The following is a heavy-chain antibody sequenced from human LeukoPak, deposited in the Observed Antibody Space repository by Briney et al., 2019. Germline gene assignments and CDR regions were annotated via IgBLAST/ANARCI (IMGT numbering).Heavy chain of an antibody. CDR2: ISGNGVTR. Sequence: GGSLRLSCAASGFTFSSYSMNWVSQAPGKGLEWVSGISGNGVTRHYADSVKGRLTISRDNSKSTLYLQMSSLRAEDTPVQYCAKGESPQYMVRGVPYYYYVMDVGGQGTTVTVAS. D-gene: IGHD3-10*01. CDR1: GFTFSSYS. CDR3: AKGESPQYMVRGVPYYYYVMDV. J-gene: IGHJ6*02. V-gene: IGHV3-23*01.